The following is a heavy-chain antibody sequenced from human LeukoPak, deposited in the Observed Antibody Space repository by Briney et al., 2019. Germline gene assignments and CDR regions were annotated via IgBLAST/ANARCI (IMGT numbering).Heavy chain of an antibody. CDR1: GFTFSDYY. D-gene: IGHD3-10*01. CDR2: ISSSGSTI. V-gene: IGHV3-11*01. J-gene: IGHJ5*02. CDR3: ARDRAVRGVPRYNWFDP. Sequence: PGGSLRLSCAASGFTFSDYYMSWVRLAPGKGLEWVSYISSSGSTIYYADSVKGRFTISRDNAKNSLYLQMNSLRAEDTAVYYCARDRAVRGVPRYNWFDPWGQGTLVTVSS.